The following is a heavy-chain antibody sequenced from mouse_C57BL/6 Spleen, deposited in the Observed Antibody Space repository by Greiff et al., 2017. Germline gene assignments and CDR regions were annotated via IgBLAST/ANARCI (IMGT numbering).Heavy chain of an antibody. D-gene: IGHD1-1*01. CDR2: ISSGGSYT. V-gene: IGHV5-6*01. Sequence: EVQVVESGGDLVKPGGSLKLSCAASGFTFSSYGMSWVRQTPDKRLEWVATISSGGSYTYYPDSVKGRFTISRDNAKNTLYLQMSSLKSEDTAMYYCARITTVVATGRYFDYWGQGTTLTVSS. J-gene: IGHJ2*01. CDR1: GFTFSSYG. CDR3: ARITTVVATGRYFDY.